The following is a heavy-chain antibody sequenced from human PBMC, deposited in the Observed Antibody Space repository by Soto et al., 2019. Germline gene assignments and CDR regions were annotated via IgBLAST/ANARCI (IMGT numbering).Heavy chain of an antibody. CDR3: TTDPVTMIVVVPSSG. V-gene: IGHV3-15*07. D-gene: IGHD3-22*01. Sequence: GGSLRLSCVASGFTFNNAWMNWVRQAPGKGLEWVGRIKSETDGGTTDYVAPVKGRFTISRDDSKNTLYLQMNSLKTEDTAVYYCTTDPVTMIVVVPSSGWGQGTLVTVSS. CDR2: IKSETDGGTT. J-gene: IGHJ4*02. CDR1: GFTFNNAW.